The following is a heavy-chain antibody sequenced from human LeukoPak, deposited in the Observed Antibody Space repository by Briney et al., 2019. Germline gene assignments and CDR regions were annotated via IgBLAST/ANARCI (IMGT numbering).Heavy chain of an antibody. Sequence: GASVKVSCKASGYTFTGYYMHWVRQAPGQGLEWMGWINPNSGGTNYAQKFQGRVTMTRDTSISTAYMELSRLRSDDTAVYYCARTYYDFRSGPYYGMDVWGQGTTVTVSS. J-gene: IGHJ6*02. CDR3: ARTYYDFRSGPYYGMDV. CDR1: GYTFTGYY. V-gene: IGHV1-2*02. CDR2: INPNSGGT. D-gene: IGHD3-3*01.